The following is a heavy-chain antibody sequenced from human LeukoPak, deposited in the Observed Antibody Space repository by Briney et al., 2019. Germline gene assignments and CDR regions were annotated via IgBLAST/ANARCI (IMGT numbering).Heavy chain of an antibody. CDR1: GFTFRRYA. D-gene: IGHD3-10*01. CDR2: ISSNGGST. V-gene: IGHV3-64D*06. J-gene: IGHJ4*02. Sequence: PGGSLRLSCSASGFTFRRYAMHWVRQAPGKGLEYVSAISSNGGSTYYADSVKGRFTISRDNSRNTLHPQMSSLRVEDTAVYYCVKDSSSGSYFDYWGQGTLVTVSS. CDR3: VKDSSSGSYFDY.